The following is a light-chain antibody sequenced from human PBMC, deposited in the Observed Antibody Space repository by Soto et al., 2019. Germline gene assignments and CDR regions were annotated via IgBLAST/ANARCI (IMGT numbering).Light chain of an antibody. V-gene: IGLV1-44*01. CDR1: SSNIGSNP. CDR2: TNN. Sequence: QSVLTQPPSASGTPGQRVTISCSGGSSNIGSNPVNWYQQLPGTAPKLLIYTNNQRPSGVPDRFSGSKSDTSASLAISGLQSDDEADYYCCSRVFGGGTKVTVL. CDR3: CSRV. J-gene: IGLJ3*02.